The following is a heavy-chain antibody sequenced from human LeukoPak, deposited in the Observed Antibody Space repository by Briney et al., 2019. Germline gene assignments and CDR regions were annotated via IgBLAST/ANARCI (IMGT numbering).Heavy chain of an antibody. CDR2: ISSSSRTI. CDR1: GFTFSSHS. D-gene: IGHD3-10*01. CDR3: ARDLSSVPTR. V-gene: IGHV3-48*02. J-gene: IGHJ4*02. Sequence: GGSLRLSCAASGFTFSSHSMNWVRQAPGQGLEWVSYISSSSRTIHYADSVKGRFTISRDNAKNSLYLQMNSLRDEDTAVYYSARDLSSVPTRWGQGTLVTVSS.